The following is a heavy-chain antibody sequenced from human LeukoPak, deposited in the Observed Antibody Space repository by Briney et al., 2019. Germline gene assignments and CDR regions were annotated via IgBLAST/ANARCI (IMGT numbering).Heavy chain of an antibody. CDR3: AKGRGSSDYVFDY. J-gene: IGHJ4*02. V-gene: IGHV3-23*01. CDR2: ISGSGERT. D-gene: IGHD5-12*01. CDR1: EFTSTTYV. Sequence: GGSLRLSCADSEFTSTTYVMSWVRQPPGKGLEWVSGISGSGERTYYADSVKGRFTISRDNSKNTLYLQMSSLRAEDTAVYYCAKGRGSSDYVFDYWGQGILVTVSS.